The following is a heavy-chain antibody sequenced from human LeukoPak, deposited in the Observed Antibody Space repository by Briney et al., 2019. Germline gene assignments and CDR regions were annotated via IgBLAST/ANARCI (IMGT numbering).Heavy chain of an antibody. CDR1: RFTFSSYS. CDR3: ARAKRNGFDI. J-gene: IGHJ3*02. V-gene: IGHV3-21*01. Sequence: GGSLRLSCAASRFTFSSYSMNWVRQAPGKGLEWVSSISSSGSYIYYADSVKGRFTISRDNAKNSLYLQMNSLRAEDTAVYYCARAKRNGFDIWGQGTMVTVSS. CDR2: ISSSGSYI.